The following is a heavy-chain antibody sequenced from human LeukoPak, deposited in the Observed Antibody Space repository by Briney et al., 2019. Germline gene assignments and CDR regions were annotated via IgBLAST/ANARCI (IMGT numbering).Heavy chain of an antibody. J-gene: IGHJ4*02. Sequence: PGGSLRLSCAASGFTFSSYWMSWVRQAPGKGLEWVANIKQDGSEKYYVASVKGRFTISRDNAKNSLYLQMNSLGAEDTAVYYCARGTAWGYGSGSYYTDYFDYWGQGTLVTVSS. CDR2: IKQDGSEK. CDR3: ARGTAWGYGSGSYYTDYFDY. V-gene: IGHV3-7*01. CDR1: GFTFSSYW. D-gene: IGHD3-10*01.